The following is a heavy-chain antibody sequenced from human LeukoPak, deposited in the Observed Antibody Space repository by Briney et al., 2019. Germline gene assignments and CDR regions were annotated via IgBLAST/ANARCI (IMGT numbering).Heavy chain of an antibody. V-gene: IGHV4-59*01. CDR3: ARDEAAMVPFLDY. Sequence: SETLSLTCTVSGGSISSYYWSWIRQPPGKGLEWIGYIYYSGSTNYNPSLKSRVTISVDTSKNQFSLKLSSVTAADTAVYYCARDEAAMVPFLDYWGQGTLVTVSS. J-gene: IGHJ4*02. D-gene: IGHD3-10*01. CDR2: IYYSGST. CDR1: GGSISSYY.